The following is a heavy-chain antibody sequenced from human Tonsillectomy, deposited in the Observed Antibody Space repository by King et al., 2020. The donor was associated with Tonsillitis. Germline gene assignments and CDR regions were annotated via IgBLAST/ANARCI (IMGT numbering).Heavy chain of an antibody. V-gene: IGHV3-15*01. D-gene: IGHD5-18*01. CDR1: GFTFRNAW. CDR3: TTDPGYGYYYTTAWTS. CDR2: IKSKTDGGTT. Sequence: VQLVESGGGLVKPGGSLRLSCAASGFTFRNAWMSWVRQAPGKGLEWVGRIKSKTDGGTTDYAAPVKGRFTISRDDSKNTLYLQMNSLKTEDTAVYYCTTDPGYGYYYTTAWTSGAKGPWSPSP. J-gene: IGHJ6*02.